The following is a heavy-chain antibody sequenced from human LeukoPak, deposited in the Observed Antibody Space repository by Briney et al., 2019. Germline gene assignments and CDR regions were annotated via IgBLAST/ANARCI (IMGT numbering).Heavy chain of an antibody. CDR1: GFTFSGSA. CDR3: TGTKPNYDILTGSAYYYYGMDV. Sequence: GGSLRLSCAASGFTFSGSAMHWVRQASGKGLEWVGRIRSKANSYATAYAASVKGRFTISRDDSKNTAYLQMNSLKTEDTAVYYCTGTKPNYDILTGSAYYYYGMDVWGKGTTVTVSS. CDR2: IRSKANSYAT. V-gene: IGHV3-73*01. D-gene: IGHD3-9*01. J-gene: IGHJ6*04.